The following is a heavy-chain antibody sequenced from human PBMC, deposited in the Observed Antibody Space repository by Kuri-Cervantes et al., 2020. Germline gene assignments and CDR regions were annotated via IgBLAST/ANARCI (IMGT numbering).Heavy chain of an antibody. CDR1: GFTFSTSS. CDR3: TREASYCDDY. V-gene: IGHV3-48*01. CDR2: ITSSSNAI. J-gene: IGHJ4*02. D-gene: IGHD2-21*02. Sequence: GESLKISCAASGFTFSTSSMTWVRQAPGKELEGVSSITSSSNAIYYADSVKGRSTISRDNAENSLFLQMNSLRAEDTAVYYCTREASYCDDYWGQGTVVTVSS.